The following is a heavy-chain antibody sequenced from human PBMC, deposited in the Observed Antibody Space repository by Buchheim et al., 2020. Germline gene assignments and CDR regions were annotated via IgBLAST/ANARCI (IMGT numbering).Heavy chain of an antibody. Sequence: EVQLVESGGGLVQPGGSLRLSCAASGFTFSTYSMNWVRQAPGKGLEWVSSISSSSSAMYYADSVKGRFTISRDNAKISLYLQMNSLRAEDTAVYYCARASNYDFWSGLDYWGQGTL. D-gene: IGHD3-3*01. CDR1: GFTFSTYS. CDR3: ARASNYDFWSGLDY. V-gene: IGHV3-48*01. CDR2: ISSSSSAM. J-gene: IGHJ4*02.